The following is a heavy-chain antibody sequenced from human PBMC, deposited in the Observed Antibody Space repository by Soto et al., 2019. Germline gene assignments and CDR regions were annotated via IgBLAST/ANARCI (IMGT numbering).Heavy chain of an antibody. D-gene: IGHD1-26*01. CDR1: GDSISTDY. Sequence: SETLSLTCTVSGDSISTDYWSWIRQSPGKGLEWIGFIYYGGSTNYNPSIKSRVTISVDTPKNQVSLNVTSVTAADTAVYYCAATPRYWGQGRLVTVSS. J-gene: IGHJ4*02. CDR3: AATPRY. CDR2: IYYGGST. V-gene: IGHV4-59*01.